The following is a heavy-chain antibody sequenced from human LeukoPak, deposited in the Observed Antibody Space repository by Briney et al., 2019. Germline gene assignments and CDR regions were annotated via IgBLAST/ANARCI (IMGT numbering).Heavy chain of an antibody. CDR1: GDSVSSKSAT. CDR2: TYYKSEWNN. Sequence: SQTLSLTCAISGDSVSSKSATWNWIRQSPSRGLEWLGRTYYKSEWNNDYAISVKSRITINPDTPKNQFSLHLNSVTPEDTAVYFCARSAAGTLDYWGQGTLVTVSS. D-gene: IGHD6-13*01. J-gene: IGHJ4*02. CDR3: ARSAAGTLDY. V-gene: IGHV6-1*01.